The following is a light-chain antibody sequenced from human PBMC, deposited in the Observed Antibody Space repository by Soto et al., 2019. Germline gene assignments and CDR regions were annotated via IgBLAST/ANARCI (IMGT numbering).Light chain of an antibody. CDR1: QSISSW. Sequence: DIQMTQSPSTLSASVGDRVTITCRASQSISSWLAWYQQKPGKAHKLLIYDASSLESGVPSRFSGSGSGTEFTLTISSLQPDDFATYDCQQYNSYYQTFGQGTKVEIK. J-gene: IGKJ1*01. CDR3: QQYNSYYQT. V-gene: IGKV1-5*01. CDR2: DAS.